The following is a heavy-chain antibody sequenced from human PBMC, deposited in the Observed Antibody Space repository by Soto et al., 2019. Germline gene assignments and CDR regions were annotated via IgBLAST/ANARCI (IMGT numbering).Heavy chain of an antibody. CDR1: GFTFSSYS. Sequence: EVQLVESGGGLVKPGGSLRLSCAASGFTFSSYSMNWVRQAPGKGLEWVSSISSSSSYIYYADSVKGRFTISRDNAKNSLYLQMNSLRAEDTAVYYCARDGSGGQEFGYWGQGTLVTVSS. CDR2: ISSSSSYI. V-gene: IGHV3-21*01. D-gene: IGHD2-15*01. J-gene: IGHJ4*02. CDR3: ARDGSGGQEFGY.